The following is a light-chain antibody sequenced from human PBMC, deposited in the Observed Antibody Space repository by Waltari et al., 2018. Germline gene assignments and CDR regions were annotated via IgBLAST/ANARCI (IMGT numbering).Light chain of an antibody. J-gene: IGLJ3*02. CDR1: RSDVGGYKF. CDR3: ISYTSSTTWV. V-gene: IGLV2-14*03. CDR2: GVS. Sequence: QSALTQPASVSGSPGQSITISSTGTRSDVGGYKFVSWYQQHPGKAPKLMISGVSNRPSGVSNRFSGSKSGNTASLTISGLQAEDEADYYCISYTSSTTWVFGGGTSLTVL.